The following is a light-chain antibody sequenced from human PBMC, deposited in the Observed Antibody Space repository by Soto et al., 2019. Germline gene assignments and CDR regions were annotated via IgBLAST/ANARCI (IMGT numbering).Light chain of an antibody. V-gene: IGKV1-27*01. CDR1: QGISVY. J-gene: IGKJ4*01. CDR2: DAS. Sequence: DIQMTQSPSSLSASIGDRVTITCRASQGISVYLAWYQQKPGKIPKLLIYDASSLQSGVPSRFSGSGSGTDFTLTISSLQPEDVATYYCQKYDSAPLTSGGGTKVDIK. CDR3: QKYDSAPLT.